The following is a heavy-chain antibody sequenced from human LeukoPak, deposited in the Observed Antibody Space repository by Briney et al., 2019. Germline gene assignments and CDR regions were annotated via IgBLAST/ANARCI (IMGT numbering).Heavy chain of an antibody. V-gene: IGHV3-30*02. CDR3: AKDSPYYYDSSGHGGGY. J-gene: IGHJ4*02. D-gene: IGHD3-22*01. CDR2: IRYDGSNK. CDR1: GFTFSTYG. Sequence: GGSLRLSCAASGFTFSTYGMHWVRQAPGKGLEWVAFIRYDGSNKYYADSVKGRFTISRDNSKNTLYLQMNSLRAEDTAVYYCAKDSPYYYDSSGHGGGYWGQGTLVTVSS.